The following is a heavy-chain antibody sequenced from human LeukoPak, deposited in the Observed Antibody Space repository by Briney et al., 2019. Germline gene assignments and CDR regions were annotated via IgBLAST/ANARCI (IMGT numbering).Heavy chain of an antibody. D-gene: IGHD5-12*01. CDR3: ARESVDIVANYFDY. V-gene: IGHV3-30*03. J-gene: IGHJ4*02. CDR1: GFTFSSYG. CDR2: ISYDGTDI. Sequence: GGSLRLSCAASGFTFSSYGMHWVRQAPGKGMEGVAVISYDGTDIYYADSVKGRFTISRDNSKNTLYLQMNSRRAEDTAVYYCARESVDIVANYFDYWGQGTLVTVSS.